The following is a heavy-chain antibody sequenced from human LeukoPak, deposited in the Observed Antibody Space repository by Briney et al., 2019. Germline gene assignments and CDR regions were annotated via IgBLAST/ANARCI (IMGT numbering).Heavy chain of an antibody. CDR2: IYYSGST. CDR3: ANYHDYSNFQGAYYLDC. Sequence: SETLSLTCTVSGGSISGYYWSWIRQPPGKGLERIGNIYYSGSTNYNPSLKSRVTISVDTSKNQFSLKLSSVTAADTAVYYCANYHDYSNFQGAYYLDCWGQGTLVTVSS. CDR1: GGSISGYY. D-gene: IGHD4-11*01. J-gene: IGHJ4*02. V-gene: IGHV4-59*08.